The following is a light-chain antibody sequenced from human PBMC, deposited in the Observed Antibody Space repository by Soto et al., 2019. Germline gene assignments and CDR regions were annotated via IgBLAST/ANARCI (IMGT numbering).Light chain of an antibody. Sequence: DIQMTQSPSSLSASIGDRVTITCRASQSISTYLNWYQHTPGKAPKLLIYAASSLQSGVPSRFSGSGSGTDFTLTISSLQPEDFATYYCQQSYSTPLFTFGPGTKVDIK. CDR3: QQSYSTPLFT. V-gene: IGKV1-39*01. CDR2: AAS. CDR1: QSISTY. J-gene: IGKJ3*01.